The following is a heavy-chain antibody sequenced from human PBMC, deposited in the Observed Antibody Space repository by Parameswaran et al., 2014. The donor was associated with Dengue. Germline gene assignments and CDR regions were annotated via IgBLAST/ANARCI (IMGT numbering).Heavy chain of an antibody. CDR3: ARSSGLFDY. CDR2: ISSSSSYI. J-gene: IGHJ4*02. Sequence: VRQAPGKGLEWVSSISSSSSYIYYADSVKGRFTISRDNAKNSLYLQMNSLRAEDTAVYYCARSSGLFDYWGQGTLVTVSS. V-gene: IGHV3-21*01. D-gene: IGHD3-22*01.